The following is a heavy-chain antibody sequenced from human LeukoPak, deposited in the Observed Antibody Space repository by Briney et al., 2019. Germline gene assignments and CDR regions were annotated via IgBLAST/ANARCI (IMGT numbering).Heavy chain of an antibody. D-gene: IGHD3-3*01. CDR3: AKGLGKDRFGVVPFYYYYMDV. V-gene: IGHV3-30*02. J-gene: IGHJ6*03. CDR2: IRYDGSNK. CDR1: GFTSSSYG. Sequence: GGSLRLSCAASGFTSSSYGMHWVRQAPGKGLEWVAFIRYDGSNKYYADSVKGRFTISRDNSKNTLYLQMNSLRAEDTAVYYCAKGLGKDRFGVVPFYYYYMDVWGKGTTVTVSS.